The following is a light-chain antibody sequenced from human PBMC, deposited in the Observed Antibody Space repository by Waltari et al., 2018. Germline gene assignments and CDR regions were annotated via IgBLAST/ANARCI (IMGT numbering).Light chain of an antibody. CDR2: WAS. CDR3: QQYYGTPLWT. Sequence: IVMTQSPNSLAVSLGERATIHFKSSQSVLYSSNNKNYLAWYQQKPGQPPKLLIYWASTRESGVPDRFSGSGSGTDFTLTISSLQAEDVAVYYCQQYYGTPLWTFGQGTKVEIK. CDR1: QSVLYSSNNKNY. J-gene: IGKJ1*01. V-gene: IGKV4-1*01.